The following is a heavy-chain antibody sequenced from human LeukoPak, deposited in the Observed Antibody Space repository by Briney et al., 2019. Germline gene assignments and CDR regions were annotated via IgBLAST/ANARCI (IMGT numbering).Heavy chain of an antibody. CDR2: ISAYNGNT. D-gene: IGHD5-24*01. J-gene: IGHJ4*02. CDR3: ARFDGYGVRLDY. V-gene: IGHV1-18*01. Sequence: ASVKVSCRGSGYTFTSYGISWVRQAPGQGLEWMGWISAYNGNTNYAQKLQGRVTMTTDTSTSTAYMELRSLRSDDTAVYYCARFDGYGVRLDYWGQGTLVTVSS. CDR1: GYTFTSYG.